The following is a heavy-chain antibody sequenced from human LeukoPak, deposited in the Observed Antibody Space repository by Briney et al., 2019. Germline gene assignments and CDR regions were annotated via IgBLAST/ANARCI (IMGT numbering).Heavy chain of an antibody. CDR1: GGSISSSY. D-gene: IGHD6-19*01. V-gene: IGHV4-59*12. J-gene: IGHJ3*02. CDR3: ARTGRPVRRAFDI. CDR2: IYYSGST. Sequence: SETLSLTCTVSGGSISSSYWSWIRQPPGKGLEWIGYIYYSGSTNYNPSLKSRVTISVDTSKNQFSLKLSSVTAADTAVYYCARTGRPVRRAFDIWGQGTMVTVSS.